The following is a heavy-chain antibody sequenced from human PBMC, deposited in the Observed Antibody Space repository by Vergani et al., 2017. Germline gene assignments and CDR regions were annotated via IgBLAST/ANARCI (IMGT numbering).Heavy chain of an antibody. V-gene: IGHV3-23*01. CDR2: ISGSGGST. CDR3: AKGGEQWLVLGYFDY. J-gene: IGHJ4*02. CDR1: GFTFSSYA. D-gene: IGHD6-19*01. Sequence: EVQLLESGGGLVQPGGSLRLSCPASGFTFSSYAMSWVRQAPGKGLEWVSAISGSGGSTYYADSVKGRFTISRDNSKNTLYLQMNSLRAEDTAVYYCAKGGEQWLVLGYFDYWGQGTLVTVSS.